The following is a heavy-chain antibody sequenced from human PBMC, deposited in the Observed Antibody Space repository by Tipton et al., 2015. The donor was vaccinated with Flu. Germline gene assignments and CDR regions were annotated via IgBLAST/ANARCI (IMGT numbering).Heavy chain of an antibody. CDR3: ARDRIPSDSMDYYFYSGMDV. D-gene: IGHD2-21*01. V-gene: IGHV3-9*01. Sequence: SLRLSCAASGFTFIDYPLHWVRQVPGKGLEWVSSINWKGNSVVYADSVKGRFTISRDNAQNSLYLQMNSLRPEDTALYYCARDRIPSDSMDYYFYSGMDVWGQGTTVTVSS. CDR1: GFTFIDYP. J-gene: IGHJ6*02. CDR2: INWKGNSV.